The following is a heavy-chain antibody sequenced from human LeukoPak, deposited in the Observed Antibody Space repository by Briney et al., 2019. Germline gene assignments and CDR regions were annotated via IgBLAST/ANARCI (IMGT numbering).Heavy chain of an antibody. CDR1: GGSISNYY. V-gene: IGHV4-4*07. CDR2: IHTSGTT. Sequence: PSETLSLTCTVSGGSISNYYWSWIRQPAGKGLEWICHIHTSGTTNYNPSLKSRVAISVDTSKNQFSLKVTSMTAADTAVYYCARFLPDLWGRGTLVTVSS. CDR3: ARFLPDL. J-gene: IGHJ2*01.